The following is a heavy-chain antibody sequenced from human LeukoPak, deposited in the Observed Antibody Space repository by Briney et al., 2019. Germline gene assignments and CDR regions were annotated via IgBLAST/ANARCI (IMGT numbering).Heavy chain of an antibody. CDR1: GGSISSSSYY. J-gene: IGHJ2*01. V-gene: IGHV4-30-4*08. Sequence: PSETLSLTCTVSGGSISSSSYYWGWIRQPPGKGLEWIGYIYYSGSTYYNPSLKSRVTISVDTSKNQFSLKLSSVTAADTAVYYCARGGVVPAAMGEGGISRYWYFDLWGRGTLVTVSS. D-gene: IGHD2-2*01. CDR2: IYYSGST. CDR3: ARGGVVPAAMGEGGISRYWYFDL.